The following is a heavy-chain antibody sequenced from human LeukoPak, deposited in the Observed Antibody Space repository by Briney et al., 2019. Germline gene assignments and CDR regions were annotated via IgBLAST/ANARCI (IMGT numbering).Heavy chain of an antibody. CDR1: GFSFNYYS. Sequence: PGGSLRLSCAASGFSFNYYSMNWVRQAPGKGLEWVSSISSSSTYIYYADSVKGRFTISRDNAKNSLFLQMNSLRAEDTAVYYCAREEWKGGNRRGYYYFYGMDVWGQGTTVTVSS. V-gene: IGHV3-21*01. CDR2: ISSSSTYI. D-gene: IGHD1-14*01. CDR3: AREEWKGGNRRGYYYFYGMDV. J-gene: IGHJ6*02.